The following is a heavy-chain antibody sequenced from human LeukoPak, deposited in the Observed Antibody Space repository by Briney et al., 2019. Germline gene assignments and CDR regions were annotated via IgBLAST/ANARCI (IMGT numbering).Heavy chain of an antibody. CDR2: IYTSGST. Sequence: SESLSLTCIVSGGSISSYHWSWIRQPAGKGLEWIGRIYTSGSTDYNPSLKSRVTMSVDTSKNQFSLKLSSVTAADTAVYYCARVGDYALKDWGQGTLVTVSS. D-gene: IGHD3-16*01. CDR3: ARVGDYALKD. V-gene: IGHV4-4*07. J-gene: IGHJ4*02. CDR1: GGSISSYH.